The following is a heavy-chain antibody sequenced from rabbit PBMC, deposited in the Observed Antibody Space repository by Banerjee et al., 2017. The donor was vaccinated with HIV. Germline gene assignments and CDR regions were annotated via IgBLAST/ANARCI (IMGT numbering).Heavy chain of an antibody. Sequence: QSLEESGGDLVKPGASLTLTCTASGFSFSSSYWIYWVRQAPGKGLEWIACIYAGSSGITYHASWAKGRFPISKTSPTTVTLQMTSLTAADTAPYFCAREFYGYVGYTYGTEGFILRGPGSLVTAS. CDR1: GFSFSSSYW. D-gene: IGHD6-1*01. CDR3: AREFYGYVGYTYGTEGFIL. CDR2: IYAGSSGIT. V-gene: IGHV1S40*01. J-gene: IGHJ4*01.